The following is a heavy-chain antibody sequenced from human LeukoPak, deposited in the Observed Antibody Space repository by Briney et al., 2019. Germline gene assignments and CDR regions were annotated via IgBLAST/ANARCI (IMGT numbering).Heavy chain of an antibody. CDR1: GFTFNDYY. CDR3: ACVDYYDSSGY. Sequence: GGSLRLSCAASGFTFNDYYMSWIRQAPGKGLEWVSYISSSGSTIYYADSVKGRFTISRDNAKNSLYLQMNSLRAEDTAVYYCACVDYYDSSGYWGQGTLVTVSS. CDR2: ISSSGSTI. D-gene: IGHD3-22*01. V-gene: IGHV3-11*01. J-gene: IGHJ4*02.